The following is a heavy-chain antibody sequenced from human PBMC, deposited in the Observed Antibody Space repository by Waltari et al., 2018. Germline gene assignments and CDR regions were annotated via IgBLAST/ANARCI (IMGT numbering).Heavy chain of an antibody. CDR2: ISSALSNNV. J-gene: IGHJ6*03. Sequence: QVQLVQSGPEVKRPGASVTVSCKTSGYTFKDYALTWVRQAPGQGLEWMGWISSALSNNVKYGQKFQGRVIMTIDTSASEASMELLNLRPDDTAVYFCARLPPDHISADGTHFYQYHMDVWGNGTSVTVSS. D-gene: IGHD6-25*01. CDR3: ARLPPDHISADGTHFYQYHMDV. V-gene: IGHV1-18*01. CDR1: GYTFKDYA.